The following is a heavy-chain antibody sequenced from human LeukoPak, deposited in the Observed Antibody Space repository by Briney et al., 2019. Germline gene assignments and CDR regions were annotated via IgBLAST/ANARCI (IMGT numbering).Heavy chain of an antibody. J-gene: IGHJ5*02. CDR2: IYYSGST. CDR3: ARTYSGYEKT. CDR1: GGAISRYY. Sequence: SETLSLTCSVSGGAISRYYWSWIRQPPGKGLEWIGYIYYSGSTYYNPSLKSRVTISVDTSKNQFSLKLSSVTAADTAVYYCARTYSGYEKTWGQGTLVTVSS. D-gene: IGHD5-12*01. V-gene: IGHV4-59*12.